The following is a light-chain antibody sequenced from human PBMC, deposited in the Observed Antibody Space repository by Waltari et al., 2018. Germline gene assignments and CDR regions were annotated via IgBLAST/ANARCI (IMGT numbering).Light chain of an antibody. J-gene: IGKJ1*01. V-gene: IGKV3-20*01. CDR1: QSVTRA. CDR3: QHYLRLPVT. Sequence: EIVLTQSPGTLSLSPGDSATLSCRTRQSVTRALAWYQQKPGQAPRLLIYGASNRATGIPDRFSGSGSGTDFSLTISSLEPEDFAVYYCQHYLRLPVTFGQGTKVEVK. CDR2: GAS.